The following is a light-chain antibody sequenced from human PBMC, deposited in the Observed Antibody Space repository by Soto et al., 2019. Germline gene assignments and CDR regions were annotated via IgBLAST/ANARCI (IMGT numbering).Light chain of an antibody. J-gene: IGKJ1*01. CDR1: QSVSSN. Sequence: EIVLTQSPGTLSLSPGERATLSCRASQSVSSNLAWYQQGPGQPPRLLIYGASSRATGIPDRFSGSGSGTDFTLTISTLEPEDFVVYYCQHYGSSRAFGQGTKVEIK. V-gene: IGKV3-20*01. CDR2: GAS. CDR3: QHYGSSRA.